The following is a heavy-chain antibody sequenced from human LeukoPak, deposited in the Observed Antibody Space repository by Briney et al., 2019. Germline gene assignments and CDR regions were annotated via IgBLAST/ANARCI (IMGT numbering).Heavy chain of an antibody. CDR3: ASSITIFGVVRWYAFDI. Sequence: SETLSLTCTVSGGSISSYYWSWIRQPAGKGLEWIGRIYTSGSTNYSPSLKSRVTISVDTSKNQFSLKLSSVTAADTAVYYCASSITIFGVVRWYAFDIWGQGTMVTVSS. CDR1: GGSISSYY. J-gene: IGHJ3*02. CDR2: IYTSGST. V-gene: IGHV4-4*07. D-gene: IGHD3-3*01.